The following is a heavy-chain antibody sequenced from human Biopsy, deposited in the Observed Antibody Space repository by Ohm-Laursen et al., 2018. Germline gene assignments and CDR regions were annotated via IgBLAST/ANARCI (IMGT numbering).Heavy chain of an antibody. V-gene: IGHV3-33*04. Sequence: SLRLSCAASGFTFGHYAMHWVRQAPGKGLEGISLIWYDGTNEDYADSVKGRFTISRDNSKNTLYLQINTLTLEDTAFYYCARGLSSGWYGYFDAWGRGTLVTVSS. CDR3: ARGLSSGWYGYFDA. CDR2: IWYDGTNE. D-gene: IGHD6-19*01. J-gene: IGHJ2*01. CDR1: GFTFGHYA.